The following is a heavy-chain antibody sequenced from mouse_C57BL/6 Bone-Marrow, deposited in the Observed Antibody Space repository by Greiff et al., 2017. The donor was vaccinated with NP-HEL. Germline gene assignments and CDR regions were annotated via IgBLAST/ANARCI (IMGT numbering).Heavy chain of an antibody. V-gene: IGHV5-17*01. CDR1: G. CDR2: ISSGSSTI. D-gene: IGHD2-4*01. CDR3: ARPYDYDWYFDV. Sequence: GMHWVRQAPEKGLEWVAYISSGSSTIYYADTVKGRFTISRDNAKNTLFLQMTSLRSEDTAMYYCARPYDYDWYFDVWGTGTTVTVSS. J-gene: IGHJ1*03.